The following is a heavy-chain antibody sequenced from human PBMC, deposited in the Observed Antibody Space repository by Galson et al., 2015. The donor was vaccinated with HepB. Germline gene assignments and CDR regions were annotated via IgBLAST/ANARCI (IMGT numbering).Heavy chain of an antibody. CDR1: GYTFTSYG. CDR2: ISAYNGNT. D-gene: IGHD3-22*01. Sequence: SVKVSCKASGYTFTSYGISWVRQAPGQGLEWMGWISAYNGNTNYAQKLQGRVTMTTDTSTSTAYMGLRSLRSDDTAVYYCAREGTMIKGYYYYYGMDVWGQGTTVTVSS. CDR3: AREGTMIKGYYYYYGMDV. J-gene: IGHJ6*02. V-gene: IGHV1-18*04.